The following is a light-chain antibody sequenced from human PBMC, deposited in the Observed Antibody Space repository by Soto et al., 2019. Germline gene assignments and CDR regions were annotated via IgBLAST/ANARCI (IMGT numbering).Light chain of an antibody. CDR1: QSVSSY. CDR3: QHYNNWLGT. CDR2: GAS. J-gene: IGKJ4*01. V-gene: IGKV3-15*01. Sequence: EIVLTQSPATLSLPPGERATLSCRASQSVSSYLAWYQQKPGQAPRLLIYGASTRATGIPDRFSGSGSGTEFTLTISSLQSEDFAVYYCQHYNNWLGTFGGGTKVDIK.